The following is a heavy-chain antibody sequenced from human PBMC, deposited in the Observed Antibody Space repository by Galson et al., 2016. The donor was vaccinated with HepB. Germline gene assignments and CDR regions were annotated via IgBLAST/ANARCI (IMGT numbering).Heavy chain of an antibody. CDR3: QFDV. Sequence: ETLSLTCTVSSDSIRTSFWTWIRQPPGKGLEWIGYVYHIGSTNYNPSLKSRVNISQDMSKNQVSLRLTSVTERNWITFRAQFDVWAQGTRVTV. D-gene: IGHD1-1*01. CDR2: VYHIGST. V-gene: IGHV4-59*01. J-gene: IGHJ3*01. CDR1: SDSIRTSF.